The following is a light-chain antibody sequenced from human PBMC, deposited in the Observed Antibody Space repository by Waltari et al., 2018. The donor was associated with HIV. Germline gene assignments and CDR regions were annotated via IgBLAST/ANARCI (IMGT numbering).Light chain of an antibody. V-gene: IGLV1-44*01. CDR1: SSNIGSNT. J-gene: IGLJ2*01. Sequence: QSVLTQPPSASGTPGQRVTISCSGSSSNIGSNTVNWYQQPPGTAPKLLIDSNNQRPSGIPDRFAGSKSGTSASLAISVLQSEDEADYYCAAWDDSLRGVFGGGTKLTVL. CDR2: SNN. CDR3: AAWDDSLRGV.